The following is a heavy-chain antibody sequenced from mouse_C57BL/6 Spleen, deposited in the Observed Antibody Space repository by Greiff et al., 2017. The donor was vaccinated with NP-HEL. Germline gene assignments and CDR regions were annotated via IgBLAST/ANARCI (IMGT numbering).Heavy chain of an antibody. CDR3: AREGYYYGNYGGYFDV. J-gene: IGHJ1*03. Sequence: EVKVVESEGGLVQPGSSMKLSCTASGFTFSDYYMAWVRQVPEKGLEWVANINYDGSSTYYLDSLKSRFIISRDNAKNILYLQMSSLKSEDTATYYCAREGYYYGNYGGYFDVWGTGTTVTVSS. V-gene: IGHV5-16*01. CDR1: GFTFSDYY. CDR2: INYDGSST. D-gene: IGHD2-1*01.